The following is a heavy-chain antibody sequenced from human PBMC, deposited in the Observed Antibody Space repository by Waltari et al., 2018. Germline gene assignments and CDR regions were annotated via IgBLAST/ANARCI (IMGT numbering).Heavy chain of an antibody. CDR3: VRWADYGDYAGNAFDI. CDR2: VIPSVGTS. V-gene: IGHV1-69*14. Sequence: QVQLVQSGAEVKKPGSSVKVSCKASGGTFSSYAISWVRQDPGHGLEWMGGVIPSVGTSNYAQKVQGRVTITADKSTSTAYMELNSLRAEDTAVYYCVRWADYGDYAGNAFDIWGQGTMVTVSS. CDR1: GGTFSSYA. J-gene: IGHJ3*02. D-gene: IGHD4-17*01.